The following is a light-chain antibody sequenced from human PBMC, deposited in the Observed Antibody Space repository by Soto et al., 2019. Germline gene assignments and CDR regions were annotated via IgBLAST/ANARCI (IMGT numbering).Light chain of an antibody. J-gene: IGKJ1*01. Sequence: ILLTQSPGTLSLSPGARATLSCRASQSVGSTFLAWYQQKPGQAPRLLIYGTSSRATGIPSRSSGSGSGTDFTLSITRLEPEDFAIYYCQQFETSLGLTFGQGTKVDIK. CDR2: GTS. CDR3: QQFETSLGLT. V-gene: IGKV3-20*01. CDR1: QSVGSTF.